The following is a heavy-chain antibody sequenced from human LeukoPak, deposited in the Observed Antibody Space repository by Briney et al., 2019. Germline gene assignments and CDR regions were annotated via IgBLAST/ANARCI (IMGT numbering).Heavy chain of an antibody. CDR1: GFTFSSYW. CDR3: ARVKQQLVRLLGRDTTYYYYYYMDV. J-gene: IGHJ6*03. V-gene: IGHV3-7*01. CDR2: IKRDGSEK. D-gene: IGHD6-13*01. Sequence: PAGSLRLSCAASGFTFSSYWMSWVRQAPGKGLEWVANIKRDGSEKHYVDSVKGRFTISRDNAKNSLFLQMNSLRAEDTAVYFCARVKQQLVRLLGRDTTYYYYYYMDVWGKGTTVTVSS.